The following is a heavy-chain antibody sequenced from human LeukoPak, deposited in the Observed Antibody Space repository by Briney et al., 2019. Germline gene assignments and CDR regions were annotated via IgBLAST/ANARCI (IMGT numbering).Heavy chain of an antibody. J-gene: IGHJ4*02. D-gene: IGHD3-10*01. Sequence: PGGSLRLSCAASGFTFSGSAMHWVRQASGKGLEWVGRIRSKANSYATAYAASVKGRFTISRDDSKNTAYLQMNSLKTEDTAVYYCTRHLDYYGSGGYEYYDNWGQGTLVTVSS. CDR1: GFTFSGSA. CDR3: TRHLDYYGSGGYEYYDN. CDR2: IRSKANSYAT. V-gene: IGHV3-73*01.